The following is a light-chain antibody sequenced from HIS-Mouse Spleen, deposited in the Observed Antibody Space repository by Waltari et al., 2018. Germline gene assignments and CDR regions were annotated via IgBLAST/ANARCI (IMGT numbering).Light chain of an antibody. CDR2: ANN. CDR3: GTWDSSLSAWV. CDR1: SSNIGNNY. V-gene: IGLV1-51*01. Sequence: QSVLTQPPSVSAAPGQKVTISCSGSSSNIGNNYVSWYQPPPGTAPKLLIYANNKRPSGIPDRFSGSKSGTSATLGITGLQTGDEADYYCGTWDSSLSAWVFGGGTKLTVL. J-gene: IGLJ3*02.